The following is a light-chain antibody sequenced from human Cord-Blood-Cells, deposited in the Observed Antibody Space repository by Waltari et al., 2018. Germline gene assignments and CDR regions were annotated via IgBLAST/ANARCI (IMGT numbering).Light chain of an antibody. CDR3: QVWDSSSDHYV. J-gene: IGLJ1*01. V-gene: IGLV3-21*04. CDR2: YNS. Sequence: SYVLTQPPSVLVAPGKTARVTCGGNNIGSQSVRWYQQKPGQAPVLVIYYNSDRPSGIPERFSGSNSGNTATLTISRVEAEDEADYYCQVWDSSSDHYVFGTGTKVTVL. CDR1: NIGSQS.